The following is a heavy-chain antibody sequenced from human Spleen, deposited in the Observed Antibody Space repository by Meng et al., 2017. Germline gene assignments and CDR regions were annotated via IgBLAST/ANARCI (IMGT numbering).Heavy chain of an antibody. Sequence: GGSLRLSCAASGFTSRTYAMTWVRQAPGKGLELVSTININSGHIDYADSVKGLFTISRDSSKNTLYLQMNSLRAEDTAVYYCARDIYFWSGYSTHSLTGDYYYGMDVWGQGTTVTVSS. V-gene: IGHV3-23*01. D-gene: IGHD3-3*01. CDR2: ININSGHI. CDR1: GFTSRTYA. J-gene: IGHJ6*02. CDR3: ARDIYFWSGYSTHSLTGDYYYGMDV.